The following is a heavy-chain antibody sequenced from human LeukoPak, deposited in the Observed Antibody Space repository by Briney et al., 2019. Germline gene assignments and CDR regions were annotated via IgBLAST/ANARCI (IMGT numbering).Heavy chain of an antibody. V-gene: IGHV3-73*01. Sequence: QTGGSLRLSCAASGFTFSGSALHWVRQASGKGLEWVGRIRSTANGYATAYAASVKGRFTISRDDSKNTAYLQMDSLKTEDTAVYYCARESGYAVGDFWGRGTLVIVSS. J-gene: IGHJ4*02. CDR3: ARESGYAVGDF. D-gene: IGHD5-12*01. CDR2: IRSTANGYAT. CDR1: GFTFSGSA.